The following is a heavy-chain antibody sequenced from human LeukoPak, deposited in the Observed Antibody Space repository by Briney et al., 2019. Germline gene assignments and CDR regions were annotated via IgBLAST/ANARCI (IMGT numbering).Heavy chain of an antibody. V-gene: IGHV3-30*02. Sequence: GGSLRLSCAASGFIFSGSSMHWVRQAPGKGLEWVCFIRFDATNKYYADSVKGRFTISRDNSKNTPYLQMNSLRAEDTAVCYCARRIDYGDYWGQGTLVTVSS. CDR1: GFIFSGSS. J-gene: IGHJ4*02. CDR2: IRFDATNK. CDR3: ARRIDYGDY.